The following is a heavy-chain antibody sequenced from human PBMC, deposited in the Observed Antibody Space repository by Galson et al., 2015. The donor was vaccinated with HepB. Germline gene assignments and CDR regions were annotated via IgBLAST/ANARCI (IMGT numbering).Heavy chain of an antibody. Sequence: PALVKPTQTLTLTCTFSGFSLSTSGMRVSWIRQPPGKALEWLARIDWDDDKFYSTSLKTRLTISKDTSKNQVVLTMTNMDPVDTATYYCARSQSGYDSGYFDYWGQGTLVTVSS. CDR1: GFSLSTSGMR. CDR2: IDWDDDK. V-gene: IGHV2-70*04. CDR3: ARSQSGYDSGYFDY. J-gene: IGHJ4*02. D-gene: IGHD5-12*01.